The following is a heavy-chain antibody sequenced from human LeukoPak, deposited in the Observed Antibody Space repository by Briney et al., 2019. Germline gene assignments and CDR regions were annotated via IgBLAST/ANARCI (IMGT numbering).Heavy chain of an antibody. CDR1: GFTFSSYA. D-gene: IGHD1-26*01. CDR2: ISYDGSNK. V-gene: IGHV3-30-3*01. J-gene: IGHJ4*02. CDR3: ARPSGSYYGYFDY. Sequence: GGSLRLSCAASGFTFSSYAMHWVRQAPGKGLEWVAVISYDGSNKYYADSVKGRFTISRDNSKNTLYLQMNSLRAEDTAVYYCARPSGSYYGYFDYWGQGTLVTASS.